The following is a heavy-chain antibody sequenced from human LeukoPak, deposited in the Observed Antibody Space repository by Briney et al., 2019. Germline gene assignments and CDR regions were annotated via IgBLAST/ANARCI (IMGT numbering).Heavy chain of an antibody. CDR3: AVGIATPGTFFDY. CDR1: GFTFSNHY. Sequence: GGSLRLSCAASGFTFSNHYMNWVRQAPGKGLEWVSSISSSSDYISYADSVKGRFTISRDNAKNSLYLQMDSLRAEDTTVYYCAVGIATPGTFFDYWGQGTLVTVSS. J-gene: IGHJ4*02. CDR2: ISSSSDYI. D-gene: IGHD6-13*01. V-gene: IGHV3-21*01.